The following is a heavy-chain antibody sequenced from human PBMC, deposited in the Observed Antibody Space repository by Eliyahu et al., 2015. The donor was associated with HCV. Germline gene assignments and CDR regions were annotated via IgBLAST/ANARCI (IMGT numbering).Heavy chain of an antibody. D-gene: IGHD1-26*01. J-gene: IGHJ4*02. CDR2: ISSNGAGT. CDR1: GFXFXXYA. V-gene: IGHV3-23*01. CDR3: AKHNPGNYYDHFFDY. Sequence: EVQLLESGGGLVQPGGSLXLSCAASGFXFXXYAMSWVRQAPGKGLEWVSAISSNGAGTYYADSVKGRFTISRDNFKNTLYLQVNSLRAEDTTVYYCAKHNPGNYYDHFFDYWGQGTLVTVSS.